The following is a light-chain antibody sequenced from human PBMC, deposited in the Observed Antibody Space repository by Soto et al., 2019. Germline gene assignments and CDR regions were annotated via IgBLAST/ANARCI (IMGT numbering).Light chain of an antibody. CDR2: EVT. CDR1: SSDVGGYNS. J-gene: IGLJ3*02. V-gene: IGLV2-14*01. CDR3: SSYTNSDTWV. Sequence: QSVLTQPASVSGSPGQSITISCTGTSSDVGGYNSVSWYQQHPGQVPKLTIYEVTNRPSGVSSRFSGSKSGNTASLTISGLQAEDEADYYCSSYTNSDTWVFGGGTQLTVL.